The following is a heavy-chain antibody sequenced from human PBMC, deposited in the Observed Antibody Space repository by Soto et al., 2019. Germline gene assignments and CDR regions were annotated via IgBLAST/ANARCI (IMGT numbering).Heavy chain of an antibody. CDR1: GGSISSGDYY. V-gene: IGHV4-30-4*01. J-gene: IGHJ5*02. Sequence: SETLSLTCTVSGGSISSGDYYWSWIRQPPGKGLEWIGYIYYSGSTYYNPSLKSRVTISVDTSKNQFSLRLSSVTAADTAVYYCARSVDYYDSSGYYRYNWFDPWGQGTLVTVFS. CDR3: ARSVDYYDSSGYYRYNWFDP. D-gene: IGHD3-22*01. CDR2: IYYSGST.